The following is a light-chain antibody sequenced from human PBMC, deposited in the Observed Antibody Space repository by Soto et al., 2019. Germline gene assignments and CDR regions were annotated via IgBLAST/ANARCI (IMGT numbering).Light chain of an antibody. Sequence: EIVWTQSPGTLCLSPGERGTLSCRASQNLGTLYLAWFQQKSGQAPRLLIYSASRRATGIPDRFTGSGSGTDFTLTINRVEPEDFAVYFCQQYAGSPRTFGQGTKV. CDR1: QNLGTLY. CDR2: SAS. V-gene: IGKV3-20*01. J-gene: IGKJ1*01. CDR3: QQYAGSPRT.